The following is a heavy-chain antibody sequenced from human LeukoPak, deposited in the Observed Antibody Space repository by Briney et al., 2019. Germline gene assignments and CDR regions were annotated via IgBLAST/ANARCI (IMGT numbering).Heavy chain of an antibody. Sequence: PSETLSLTCTVSGGSISSYYWSWIRQPAGKGLEWIGSIYYSGSTYYNPSLKSRVTISVDTSKNQFSLKLSSVTAADTAVYYCARPGRGYSYGTVLYYYYMDVWGKGTTVTVSS. V-gene: IGHV4-59*05. CDR2: IYYSGST. D-gene: IGHD5-18*01. CDR1: GGSISSYY. CDR3: ARPGRGYSYGTVLYYYYMDV. J-gene: IGHJ6*03.